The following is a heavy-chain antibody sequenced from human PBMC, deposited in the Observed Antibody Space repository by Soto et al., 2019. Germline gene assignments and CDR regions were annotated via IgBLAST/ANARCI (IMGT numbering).Heavy chain of an antibody. CDR2: IYYSGST. V-gene: IGHV4-30-4*01. D-gene: IGHD5-18*01. J-gene: IGHJ6*02. Sequence: SETLSLTCTVSGGSISSGDYYWSWIRQPPGKGLEWIGYIYYSGSTYYNPSLKSRVTISVDTSKNQFSLKLSSVTAADTAVYYCASLRYSYGLAPVPSLDVWGQGTTVTVSS. CDR1: GGSISSGDYY. CDR3: ASLRYSYGLAPVPSLDV.